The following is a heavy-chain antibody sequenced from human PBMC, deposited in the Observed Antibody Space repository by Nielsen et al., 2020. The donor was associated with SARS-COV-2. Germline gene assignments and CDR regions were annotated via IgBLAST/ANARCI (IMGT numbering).Heavy chain of an antibody. Sequence: GESLKISCAASGFTVSSNYMNWVRQAPGKGLEWVSYISSSSTIYYADSVKGRFTISRDNAKNSLYLQMNSLRAEDTAVYYCARAHYGDYLRYFDYWGQGTLVTVSS. V-gene: IGHV3-69-1*01. CDR1: GFTVSSNY. CDR3: ARAHYGDYLRYFDY. CDR2: ISSSSTI. J-gene: IGHJ4*02. D-gene: IGHD4-17*01.